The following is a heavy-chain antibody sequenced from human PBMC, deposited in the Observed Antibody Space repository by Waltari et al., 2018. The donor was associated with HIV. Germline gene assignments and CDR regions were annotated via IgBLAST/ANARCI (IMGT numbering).Heavy chain of an antibody. D-gene: IGHD1-7*01. V-gene: IGHV3-74*01. CDR2: INSDGSST. J-gene: IGHJ4*02. CDR3: ARAGRDGKLPPDY. Sequence: EVQLVESGGGLVQHGGSLRLSCGASGFTFSSYWTHWVRQAPGKGLVWVSRINSDGSSTSYADSVKGRFTISRDNAKNTLYLQMNSLRAEDTAVYYCARAGRDGKLPPDYWGQGTLVTVSS. CDR1: GFTFSSYW.